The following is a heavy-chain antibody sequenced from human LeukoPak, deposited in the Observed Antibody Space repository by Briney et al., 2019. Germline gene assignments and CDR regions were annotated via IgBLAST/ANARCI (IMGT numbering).Heavy chain of an antibody. CDR3: ARDRTYYYDAFDY. V-gene: IGHV1-69*04. CDR2: IIPILGIA. J-gene: IGHJ4*02. D-gene: IGHD3-22*01. Sequence: SVKASCKASGGTFSSYAISWVRQAPGQGLEWMGRIIPILGIANYAQKLQGRVTMTTDTSTSTAYMELRSLRSDDTAVYYCARDRTYYYDAFDYWGQGTLVTVSS. CDR1: GGTFSSYA.